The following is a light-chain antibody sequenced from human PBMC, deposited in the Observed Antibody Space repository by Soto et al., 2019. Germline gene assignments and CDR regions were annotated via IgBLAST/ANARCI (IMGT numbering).Light chain of an antibody. J-gene: IGKJ4*01. V-gene: IGKV1-12*01. CDR2: AAI. CDR1: QDIDSW. Sequence: DIQMTQSPSSVSASIGDRVTITCRASQDIDSWLAWFQQKPGEAPRLLIYAAISLHSGVPSRFSGAGSGTDFSLIISSLQPEDFASYFCQQGNSFPLTFGGGTKVEIK. CDR3: QQGNSFPLT.